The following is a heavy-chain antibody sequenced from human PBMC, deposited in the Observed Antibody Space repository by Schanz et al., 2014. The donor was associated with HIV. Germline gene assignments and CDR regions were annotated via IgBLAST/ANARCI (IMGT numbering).Heavy chain of an antibody. D-gene: IGHD2-2*02. CDR2: ISYDGRNK. CDR1: GFSFDNYG. CDR3: AKDPGILPRTYFDS. J-gene: IGHJ4*02. Sequence: VQLLESGGGLVQPGGSLRLSCAASGFSFDNYGMHWVRQAPGKGLEWVAVISYDGRNKYFADSVRGRFTISRDNSLHMLYLEMKSLRAEDTAVYYCAKDPGILPRTYFDSWGQGTPVTVSS. V-gene: IGHV3-30*18.